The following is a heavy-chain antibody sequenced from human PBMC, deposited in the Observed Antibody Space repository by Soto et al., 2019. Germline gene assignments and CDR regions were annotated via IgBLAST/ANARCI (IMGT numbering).Heavy chain of an antibody. Sequence: PSETLSLTCTVSGGSIISSSYYWVWIRQPPGKGLEWIGSIYYSGSTYYNPSLKSRVTISVDTSKNQFSLKLSSVTAADTAVYYCARHPPYYYDSSGYIDYWGQGTLVTVSS. V-gene: IGHV4-39*01. CDR3: ARHPPYYYDSSGYIDY. CDR1: GGSIISSSYY. J-gene: IGHJ4*02. CDR2: IYYSGST. D-gene: IGHD3-22*01.